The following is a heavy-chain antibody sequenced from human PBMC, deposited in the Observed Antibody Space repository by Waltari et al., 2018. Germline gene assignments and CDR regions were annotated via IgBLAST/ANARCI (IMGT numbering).Heavy chain of an antibody. V-gene: IGHV4-59*01. D-gene: IGHD1-26*01. CDR3: ARDYVGDAFDI. J-gene: IGHJ3*02. Sequence: QVQLQESGPGLVKPSETLSLTCTVPGGSISSYYWSWIRQPPGKGLEWIGYIYYSGSTNYNPSLKSRVTISVDTSKNQFSLKLSSVTAADTAVYYCARDYVGDAFDIWGQGTMVTVSS. CDR2: IYYSGST. CDR1: GGSISSYY.